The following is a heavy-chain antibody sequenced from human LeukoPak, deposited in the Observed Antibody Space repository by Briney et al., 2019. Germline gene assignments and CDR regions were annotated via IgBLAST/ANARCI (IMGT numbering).Heavy chain of an antibody. CDR3: ARSAGCYFDY. V-gene: IGHV4-59*01. J-gene: IGHJ4*02. D-gene: IGHD1-14*01. CDR1: GGSISSYY. Sequence: SETLSLTCTVSGGSISSYYWSWIRQPPGKGLEWIGYIYYSGSTNYYPSLKSRVTVSVDTSKNQYSLKLSSVTAADTAVYYCARSAGCYFDYWGQGTLVTVSS. CDR2: IYYSGST.